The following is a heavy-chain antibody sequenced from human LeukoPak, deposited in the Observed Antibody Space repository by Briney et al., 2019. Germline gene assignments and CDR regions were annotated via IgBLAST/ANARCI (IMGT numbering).Heavy chain of an antibody. CDR3: AKSEESLVALDY. Sequence: PGGSLRLSCAASGFTFSSYWMSWVRQAPGKGLEWVANIKQDGSEKYYVDSVKGRFTISRDNSKNTLYLQMNSLRAEDTAVYYCAKSEESLVALDYWGQGTLVTVSS. CDR2: IKQDGSEK. D-gene: IGHD5-12*01. V-gene: IGHV3-7*01. CDR1: GFTFSSYW. J-gene: IGHJ4*02.